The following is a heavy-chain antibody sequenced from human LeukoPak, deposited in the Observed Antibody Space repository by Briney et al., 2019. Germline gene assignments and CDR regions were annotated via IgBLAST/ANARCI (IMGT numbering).Heavy chain of an antibody. CDR3: ARDRELAALDP. Sequence: SETLSLTCTVSGGSVNSYYWSWIRQPPGKGLEWIGYIYHSGSTYYNPSLKSRVTISVDRFKNQFSLKLSSVTAADTAVYYCARDRELAALDPWGQGTLVIVSS. D-gene: IGHD1-26*01. CDR1: GGSVNSYY. J-gene: IGHJ5*02. CDR2: IYHSGST. V-gene: IGHV4-59*02.